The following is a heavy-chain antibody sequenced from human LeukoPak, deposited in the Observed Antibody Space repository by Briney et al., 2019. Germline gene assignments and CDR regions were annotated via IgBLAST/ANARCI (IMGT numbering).Heavy chain of an antibody. CDR2: IIPIFGTA. J-gene: IGHJ4*02. Sequence: ASVKVSCKASGGTFSSYAISWVRQAPGQGLEWMGGIIPIFGTANYAQKFQGRVTITAEESTSTAYMELSSLRSEDTAVYYWARGGRLDSSPSSRPFDYWGQGTLVTVSS. V-gene: IGHV1-69*13. CDR3: ARGGRLDSSPSSRPFDY. CDR1: GGTFSSYA. D-gene: IGHD6-6*01.